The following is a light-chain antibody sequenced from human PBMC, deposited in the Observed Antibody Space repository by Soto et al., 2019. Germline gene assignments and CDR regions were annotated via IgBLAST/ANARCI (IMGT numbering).Light chain of an antibody. J-gene: IGLJ3*02. CDR1: NIGSKS. CDR3: QVWDSSSDLGV. V-gene: IGLV3-21*04. CDR2: YDS. Sequence: SYELTQPPSVSVAPGKTASLTCGGKNIGSKSVHWYQQRPGQAPLLVTNYDSDRPSGIPERFSGSNSGNTATLTINGVEAGDEADYYCQVWDSSSDLGVFGGGTKLTVL.